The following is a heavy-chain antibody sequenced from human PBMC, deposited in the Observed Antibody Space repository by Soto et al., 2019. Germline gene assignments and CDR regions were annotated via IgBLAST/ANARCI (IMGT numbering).Heavy chain of an antibody. V-gene: IGHV1-46*01. D-gene: IGHD3-22*01. CDR2: INPSGGST. CDR3: ARPARALYYYDSSGEGWFGP. CDR1: GYTFTSYY. Sequence: ASVKVSCKASGYTFTSYYMHWVRQAPGQGLEWMGIINPSGGSTSYAQQFQGRVTMTRDTSTSTVYMELSSLRSEDTAVYDCARPARALYYYDSSGEGWFGPWGQETLVTVSS. J-gene: IGHJ5*02.